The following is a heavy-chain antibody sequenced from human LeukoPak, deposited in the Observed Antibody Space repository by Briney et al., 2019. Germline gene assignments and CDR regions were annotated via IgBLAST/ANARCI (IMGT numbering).Heavy chain of an antibody. V-gene: IGHV3-23*01. CDR3: AKHEYCSGSSCYLDY. Sequence: GGSLRLSCAASGFTFSSYAMSWVRQAPGKGLEWVSTISGSGSTTEYADSVKGRFTISRDNSKNTLYLQMNSLRVEDTAVYYCAKHEYCSGSSCYLDYWGQGTLVTVSS. CDR1: GFTFSSYA. D-gene: IGHD2-15*01. J-gene: IGHJ4*02. CDR2: ISGSGSTT.